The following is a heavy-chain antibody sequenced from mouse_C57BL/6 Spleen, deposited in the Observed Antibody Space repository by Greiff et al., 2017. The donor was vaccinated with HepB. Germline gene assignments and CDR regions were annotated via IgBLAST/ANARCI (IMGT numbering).Heavy chain of an antibody. D-gene: IGHD2-4*01. CDR1: GFNIKDYY. Sequence: EVQVVESGAELVRPGASVKLSCTASGFNIKDYYMHWVKQRPEQGLEWIGRIDPEDGDTEYSPKFQGKDTMTADTSSNTAYRQLSSLTSEDTAVYYGTTYEYDSAWFAYWGQGTLVTVSA. J-gene: IGHJ3*01. CDR2: IDPEDGDT. V-gene: IGHV14-1*01. CDR3: TTYEYDSAWFAY.